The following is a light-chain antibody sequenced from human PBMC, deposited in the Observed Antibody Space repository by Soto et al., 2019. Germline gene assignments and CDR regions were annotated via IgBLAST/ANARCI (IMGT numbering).Light chain of an antibody. V-gene: IGLV2-14*01. J-gene: IGLJ1*01. CDR1: SSDIGRYNY. Sequence: QSALTQPASVSGSPGQSITISCTGTSSDIGRYNYVSWYQQYPGKAPKFMIYDVSNRPSGVSNRFSGSKSGNTASLTISGLQAEDEADYYCSSYISTSTYVFVTGTKVTVL. CDR3: SSYISTSTYV. CDR2: DVS.